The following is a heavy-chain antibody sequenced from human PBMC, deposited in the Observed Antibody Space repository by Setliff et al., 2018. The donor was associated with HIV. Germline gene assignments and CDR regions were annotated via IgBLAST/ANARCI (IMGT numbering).Heavy chain of an antibody. J-gene: IGHJ4*02. V-gene: IGHV4-30-2*06. Sequence: SETLSLTCAVSGDSMSSGDYSWNWIRQSPGKGLEWIGYIYPSGRTYYNPSLKNRVTMSIDRSKKQLSLNLSSVTAADTALYFCVREGAGSGSYYLDFWGQGILVTVSS. CDR2: IYPSGRT. CDR3: VREGAGSGSYYLDF. CDR1: GDSMSSGDYS. D-gene: IGHD3-10*01.